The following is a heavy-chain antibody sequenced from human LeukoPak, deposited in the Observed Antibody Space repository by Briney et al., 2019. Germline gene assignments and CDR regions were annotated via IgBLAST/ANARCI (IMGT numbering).Heavy chain of an antibody. V-gene: IGHV3-23*01. Sequence: GGSLRLSCAASGFTFNNYAMNWVRQAPGKGLEWVPVITSSGSTYADSVKGRFTISRDNSKNTLYLQMNSLRAEDTAIYYCAKDLYGDYDFDCWGRGTLVIVSS. J-gene: IGHJ4*02. CDR2: ITSSGST. CDR1: GFTFNNYA. CDR3: AKDLYGDYDFDC. D-gene: IGHD4-17*01.